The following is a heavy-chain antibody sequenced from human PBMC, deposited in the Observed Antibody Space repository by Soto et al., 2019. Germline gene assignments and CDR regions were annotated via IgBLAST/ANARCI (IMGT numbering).Heavy chain of an antibody. CDR2: TNPSDGST. D-gene: IGHD3-16*01. CDR3: ARSAAVSGGVFDH. V-gene: IGHV1-46*01. CDR1: GYSLTSYY. Sequence: QVQLVQSGAEVRKPGASVKVSCKASGYSLTSYYMHWVRQAPGQGLEWMGITNPSDGSTSYAQKFQGRVTMTSDTSTSTVYMEMSSLRSEDTAMYYCARSAAVSGGVFDHWGQGTLVTVSS. J-gene: IGHJ4*02.